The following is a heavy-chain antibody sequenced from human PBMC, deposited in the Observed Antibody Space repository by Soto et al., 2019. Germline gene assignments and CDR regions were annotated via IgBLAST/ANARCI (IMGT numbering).Heavy chain of an antibody. J-gene: IGHJ6*02. V-gene: IGHV4-59*01. CDR3: ARDMGLRDYYYGMDV. CDR2: IYYSGST. Sequence: SETLSLTCTVSGGSISSYYWSWIRQPPGKGLEWIGYIYYSGSTNYNPSLKSRVTISVDTSKNQFSLKLSSVTAADTAVYYCARDMGLRDYYYGMDVWGQGTTVTVSS. CDR1: GGSISSYY. D-gene: IGHD3-16*01.